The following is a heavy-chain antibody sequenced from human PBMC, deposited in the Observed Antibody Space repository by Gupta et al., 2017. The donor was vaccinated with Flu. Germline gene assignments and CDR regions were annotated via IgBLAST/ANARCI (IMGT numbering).Heavy chain of an antibody. D-gene: IGHD2-8*01. CDR2: IKQDGSEK. Sequence: GFTFSNYLMSWVRQAPGKGPEWLAKIKQDGSEKDYVDSVKGRFTIFRDNAKNSLYLQMNSLRAEDTAVYYCARGTFGPWGQGTLVTVSS. V-gene: IGHV3-7*01. CDR1: GFTFSNYL. J-gene: IGHJ5*02. CDR3: ARGTFGP.